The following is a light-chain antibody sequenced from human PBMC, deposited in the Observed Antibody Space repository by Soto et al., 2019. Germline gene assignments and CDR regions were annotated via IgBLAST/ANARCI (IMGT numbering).Light chain of an antibody. J-gene: IGKJ4*01. CDR1: PGITNY. Sequence: DIQMTQSPSSLSASVGDRVTITCRASPGITNYLAWFQQNPWKAAKSLIYASSTLQSGVPSKFSGSGSGTDFTLTISSLQPEDFATYYCQQYSSFPLTVGGGTKVEIK. CDR3: QQYSSFPLT. CDR2: ASS. V-gene: IGKV1-16*02.